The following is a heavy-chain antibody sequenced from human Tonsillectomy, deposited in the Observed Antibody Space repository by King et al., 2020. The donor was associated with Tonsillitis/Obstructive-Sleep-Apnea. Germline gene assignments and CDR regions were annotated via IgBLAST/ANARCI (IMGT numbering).Heavy chain of an antibody. CDR3: TRDTRDDFGSGYPPFDY. CDR1: GFTFGDYA. V-gene: IGHV3-49*05. J-gene: IGHJ4*02. D-gene: IGHD3-3*01. CDR2: IRSKAYGGTT. Sequence: VQLVESGGGLVKPGRSLRLSCTASGFTFGDYAMSWFRQAPGKGLEWVGFIRSKAYGGTTEYAASVKCRFTISRDDSKSIAYLQMNSLKTEDTAVYYCTRDTRDDFGSGYPPFDYWGQGTLVTVSS.